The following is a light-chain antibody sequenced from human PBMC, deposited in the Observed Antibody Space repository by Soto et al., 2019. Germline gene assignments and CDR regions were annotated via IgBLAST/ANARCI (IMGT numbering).Light chain of an antibody. Sequence: QSVLTQPASVSGSPGQSITISCTGTSSDVGSYKYVSWYQQHPGKAPKLMIYEVTNRPSGVSNRFSGSKSGNTASLTISGLHTEDEADYYCSSYTSSSTLVFGGGTKLTVL. CDR3: SSYTSSSTLV. CDR2: EVT. V-gene: IGLV2-14*01. CDR1: SSDVGSYKY. J-gene: IGLJ3*02.